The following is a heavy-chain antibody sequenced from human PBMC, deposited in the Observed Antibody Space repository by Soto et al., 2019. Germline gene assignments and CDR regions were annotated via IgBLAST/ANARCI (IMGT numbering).Heavy chain of an antibody. CDR2: ISAYNGNT. J-gene: IGHJ6*02. V-gene: IGHV1-18*01. D-gene: IGHD3-3*01. Sequence: RASVKVSCKASGYTFTSYAMHWVRQAPGQGLEWMGWISAYNGNTNYAQKLQGRVTMTTDTSTSTAYMELRSLRSDDTAVYYFARDQRFLEWFKDYYYYGMDVWGQGTTVTVSS. CDR1: GYTFTSYA. CDR3: ARDQRFLEWFKDYYYYGMDV.